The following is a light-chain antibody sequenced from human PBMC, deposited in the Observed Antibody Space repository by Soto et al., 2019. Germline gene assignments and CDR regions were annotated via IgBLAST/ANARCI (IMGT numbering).Light chain of an antibody. Sequence: DIQMTQSPSSVSASVGDTVTITCRASQGIGSWLAWYHQIPGKAPKLLIYSASSLQSGTPSRFTGRGSGAAFTLTITNLQPEDVGVYHCQQASSFPLTFGGGTKLDIK. V-gene: IGKV1-12*01. CDR2: SAS. J-gene: IGKJ4*01. CDR1: QGIGSW. CDR3: QQASSFPLT.